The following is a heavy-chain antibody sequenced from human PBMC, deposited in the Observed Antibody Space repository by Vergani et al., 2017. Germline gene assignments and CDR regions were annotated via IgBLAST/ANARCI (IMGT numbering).Heavy chain of an antibody. CDR3: AKDLSPDTSCYRD. D-gene: IGHD2-2*02. Sequence: EVQLVESGGALVQPGGSLRLSCAVSGFNFSDYYLDWIRQAPGKGLEWVGRSRNMAYSFSTQFAASVAGRFSISRDASTRSLFLQMNSLRAEDTAVYYCAKDLSPDTSCYRDWGQGTLVTVSS. V-gene: IGHV3-72*01. CDR2: SRNMAYSFST. J-gene: IGHJ4*02. CDR1: GFNFSDYY.